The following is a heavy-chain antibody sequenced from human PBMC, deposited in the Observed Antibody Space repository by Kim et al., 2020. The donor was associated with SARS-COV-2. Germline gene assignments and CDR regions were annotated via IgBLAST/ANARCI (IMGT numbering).Heavy chain of an antibody. J-gene: IGHJ6*02. V-gene: IGHV3-33*02. D-gene: IGHD6-13*01. CDR1: GFIFSTSP. Sequence: GGSLRLSCAASGFIFSTSPMHWVRQAPGKGLEWVAVMWSDGSNKYNADFAKGRFTISRDNSKKTLFLQMNSLRVEDTAVYYCARDQSTSWYGGQYYYGMDVWGQGNTVTVSS. CDR2: MWSDGSNK. CDR3: ARDQSTSWYGGQYYYGMDV.